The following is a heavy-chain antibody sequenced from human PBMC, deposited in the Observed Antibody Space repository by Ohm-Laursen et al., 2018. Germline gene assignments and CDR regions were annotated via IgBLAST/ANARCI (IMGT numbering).Heavy chain of an antibody. D-gene: IGHD6-19*01. CDR1: GGSISSGGYY. CDR3: ASRSGGYSSGWYLFQYAFDI. J-gene: IGHJ3*02. Sequence: SQTLSLTCTVSGGSISSGGYYWSWIRQHPGKGLEWIGYIYYSGSTYYNPSLKSRVTISVDTSKNQFSLKLSSVTAADTAVYYCASRSGGYSSGWYLFQYAFDIWGQGTMVTVSS. V-gene: IGHV4-31*03. CDR2: IYYSGST.